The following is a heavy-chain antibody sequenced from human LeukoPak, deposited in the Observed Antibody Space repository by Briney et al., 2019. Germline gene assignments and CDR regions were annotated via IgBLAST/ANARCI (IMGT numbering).Heavy chain of an antibody. D-gene: IGHD5-18*01. CDR3: ARVGRGYSYVFDY. CDR2: INPSGGST. J-gene: IGHJ4*02. Sequence: ASVKVSCKASGGTFSSYAISWVRQAPGQGLEWMGIINPSGGSTSYAQKFQGRVTMTRDTSTSTVYMELSSLRSEDTAVYYCARVGRGYSYVFDYWGQGTLVTVSS. CDR1: GGTFSSYA. V-gene: IGHV1-46*01.